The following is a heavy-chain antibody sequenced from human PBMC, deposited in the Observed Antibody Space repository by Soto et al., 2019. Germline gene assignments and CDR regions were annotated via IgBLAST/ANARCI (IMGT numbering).Heavy chain of an antibody. CDR3: TTYSSSWTYYYYMDV. Sequence: GGSLRLSCAASGFTVSSNYMSWVRQAPGKGLEWVSVIYSGGSTYYADSVKGRFTISRDNSKNTLYLQMNSLRAEDTAVYYCTTYSSSWTYYYYMDVWGKGTTVTVSS. CDR1: GFTVSSNY. CDR2: IYSGGST. J-gene: IGHJ6*03. D-gene: IGHD6-13*01. V-gene: IGHV3-66*01.